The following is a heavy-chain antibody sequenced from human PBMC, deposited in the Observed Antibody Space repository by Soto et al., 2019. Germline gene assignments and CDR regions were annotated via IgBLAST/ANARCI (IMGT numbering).Heavy chain of an antibody. CDR1: GYSFANYW. CDR2: IYPGDSET. Sequence: LKISCKASGYSFANYWIGWVCQKPGKGLEWMGVIYPGDSETTYSPSFEGQVIISVDRSRGTAFLEWSSLKTSDTAMYYCARPGAPTDTVVYDFWGQGTQVTV. CDR3: ARPGAPTDTVVYDF. J-gene: IGHJ4*02. V-gene: IGHV5-51*01. D-gene: IGHD5-18*01.